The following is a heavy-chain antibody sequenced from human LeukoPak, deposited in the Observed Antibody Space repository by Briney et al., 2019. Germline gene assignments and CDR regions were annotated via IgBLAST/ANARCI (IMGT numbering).Heavy chain of an antibody. J-gene: IGHJ4*02. V-gene: IGHV3-74*01. CDR2: IDTDGSST. D-gene: IGHD5-24*01. Sequence: GGSLRLSCAASGFTFSNYWMHWFRQAPGKGLVWVSRIDTDGSSTNYADSVKGRLSISRDNVKNTLYLQMTSLRAEDTAVYYCVRDRTRDGKRLFDFWGQGTLVTVSS. CDR3: VRDRTRDGKRLFDF. CDR1: GFTFSNYW.